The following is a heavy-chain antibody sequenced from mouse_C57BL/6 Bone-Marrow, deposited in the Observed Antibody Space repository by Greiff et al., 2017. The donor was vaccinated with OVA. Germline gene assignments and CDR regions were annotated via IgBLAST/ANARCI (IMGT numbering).Heavy chain of an antibody. D-gene: IGHD2-4*01. V-gene: IGHV5-4*01. Sequence: EVQRVESGGGLVKPGGSLKLSCAASGFTFSSYAMSWVRQTPEKRLEWVATISDGGSYTYYPDNVKGRFTISRDNAKNNLYLQMSHLKSEDTAMYYCAIYYDYDPDYWGQGTTLTVSS. J-gene: IGHJ2*01. CDR1: GFTFSSYA. CDR2: ISDGGSYT. CDR3: AIYYDYDPDY.